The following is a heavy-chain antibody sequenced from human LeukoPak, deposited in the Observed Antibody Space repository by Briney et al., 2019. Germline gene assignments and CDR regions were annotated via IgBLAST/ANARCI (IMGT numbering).Heavy chain of an antibody. J-gene: IGHJ4*02. V-gene: IGHV3-11*01. CDR3: ARDRHYDILTGSLDY. CDR2: ISSSGSTI. D-gene: IGHD3-9*01. CDR1: GFTFSDYY. Sequence: PGGSLRLSCAASGFTFSDYYMSWIRQAPGKGLEWVSYISSSGSTIYYADSVKGRFTISRDNAKNSLYLQMNSLRAEDTAVYYCARDRHYDILTGSLDYWGQRTLVTVSS.